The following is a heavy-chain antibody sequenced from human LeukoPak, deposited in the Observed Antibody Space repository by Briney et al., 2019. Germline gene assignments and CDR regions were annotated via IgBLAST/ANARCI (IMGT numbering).Heavy chain of an antibody. CDR2: IHPEGNEK. Sequence: PGGSLRLSCLVSGFTFSKFWMSWVRQAPGRGLEWVANIHPEGNEKYHVESVEGRFTVSRDNAKNLLFLQMDGLRVEDTAVYYCARGDDFSGDHWGQGTLVTVSS. D-gene: IGHD1-1*01. CDR3: ARGDDFSGDH. V-gene: IGHV3-7*04. J-gene: IGHJ4*02. CDR1: GFTFSKFW.